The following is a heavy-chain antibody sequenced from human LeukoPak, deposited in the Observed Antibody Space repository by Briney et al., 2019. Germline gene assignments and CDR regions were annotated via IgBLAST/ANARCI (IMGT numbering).Heavy chain of an antibody. CDR1: GGTFSSYA. Sequence: SVKVSCKASGGTFSSYAISWVRQAPGQGLEWMGGIIPIFGTANYAQKFQGRVTITTDESTSTAYMELSSLRSEDTAVYYCATLPRYCSSTSCLDAFDIWGQGTMVTVSS. CDR3: ATLPRYCSSTSCLDAFDI. CDR2: IIPIFGTA. J-gene: IGHJ3*02. D-gene: IGHD2-2*01. V-gene: IGHV1-69*05.